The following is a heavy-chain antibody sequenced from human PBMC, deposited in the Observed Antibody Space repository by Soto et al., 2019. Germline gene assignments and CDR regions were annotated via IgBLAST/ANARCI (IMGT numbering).Heavy chain of an antibody. V-gene: IGHV1-69*06. J-gene: IGHJ5*02. CDR3: ARDRYYYDSSGLGSFDP. CDR1: GGTFSSYA. Sequence: QVQLVQSGAEVQKPGSSVKVSCKASGGTFSSYAISWVRQAPGQGLEWMGGIIPIFGTANYAQKFQGRVTITADKSTSTAYMELSSLRSEDTAVYYCARDRYYYDSSGLGSFDPWGQGTLVTVSS. D-gene: IGHD3-22*01. CDR2: IIPIFGTA.